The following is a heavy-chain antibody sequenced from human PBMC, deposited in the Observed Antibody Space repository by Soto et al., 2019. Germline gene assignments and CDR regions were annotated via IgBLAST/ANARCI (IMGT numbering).Heavy chain of an antibody. CDR3: AKGGPFTGGFDP. Sequence: HPGGSLRLSCAGSGLTLRSYAMTWIRQTPEKGLEWVSTISGRSAVPSYASSVNGRLAVSRDNSKNTLYLQMNSLRPDDTAIYYCAKGGPFTGGFDPWGQGTLVTVSS. CDR2: ISGRSAVP. J-gene: IGHJ5*02. D-gene: IGHD3-16*01. CDR1: GLTLRSYA. V-gene: IGHV3-23*01.